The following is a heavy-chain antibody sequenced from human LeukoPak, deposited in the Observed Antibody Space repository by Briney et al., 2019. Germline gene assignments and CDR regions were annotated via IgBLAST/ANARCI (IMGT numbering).Heavy chain of an antibody. CDR2: ISSSSNTI. Sequence: PGGSLRLSCAASGFTFSTYSMNWVRQAPGKGLEWVSYISSSSNTIYYADSVKGRFTISRDNAKNSLFLQMNSLRDEDTAVYYCARDSRNDWYYYGMDVWGQGTTVTVSS. CDR1: GFTFSTYS. V-gene: IGHV3-48*02. CDR3: ARDSRNDWYYYGMDV. D-gene: IGHD1-1*01. J-gene: IGHJ6*02.